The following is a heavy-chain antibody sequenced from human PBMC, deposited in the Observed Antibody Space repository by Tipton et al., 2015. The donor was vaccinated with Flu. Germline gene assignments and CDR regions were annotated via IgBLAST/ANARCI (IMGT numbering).Heavy chain of an antibody. CDR2: VGGGGANT. CDR1: GFTFSRYA. CDR3: AKVIPEKVAGLDY. D-gene: IGHD6-19*01. J-gene: IGHJ4*02. Sequence: GSLRLSCAASGFTFSRYAMSWVRQAPGKGLEWVSAVGGGGANTYYADSVKGRFTISRDNSKNTFYLQMNSLRAEDTAIYYCAKVIPEKVAGLDYWGQGTLVTVSS. V-gene: IGHV3-23*01.